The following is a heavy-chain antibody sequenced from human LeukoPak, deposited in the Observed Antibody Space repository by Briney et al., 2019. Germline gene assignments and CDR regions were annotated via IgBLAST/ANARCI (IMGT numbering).Heavy chain of an antibody. Sequence: SVKVSCKASGGTFSSYAISWVRQAPGQGLEWMGGIIPIFGTANYAQKFQGRVTITTDESTSTAYMELRSLRSDDTAVYYCARVATRGSGSYGYWGQGTLVTVSS. J-gene: IGHJ4*02. D-gene: IGHD3-10*01. V-gene: IGHV1-69*05. CDR1: GGTFSSYA. CDR2: IIPIFGTA. CDR3: ARVATRGSGSYGY.